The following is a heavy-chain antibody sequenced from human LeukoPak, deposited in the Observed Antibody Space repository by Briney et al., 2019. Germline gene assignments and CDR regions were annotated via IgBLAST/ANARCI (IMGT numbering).Heavy chain of an antibody. V-gene: IGHV4-39*07. Sequence: SETLSLTCTVSGGSISSSSYYWGWIRQPPGKGLEWIGSIYYSGSTYYNPSLKSRVTISVDTSKNQFSLKLSSVTAADTAVYYCARDSYSSSGDAFDIWGQGTMVTVSS. D-gene: IGHD6-13*01. CDR3: ARDSYSSSGDAFDI. CDR2: IYYSGST. CDR1: GGSISSSSYY. J-gene: IGHJ3*02.